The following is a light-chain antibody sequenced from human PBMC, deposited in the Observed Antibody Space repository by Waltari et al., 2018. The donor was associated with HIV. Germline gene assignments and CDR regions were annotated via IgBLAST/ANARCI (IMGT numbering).Light chain of an antibody. J-gene: IGLJ2*01. CDR3: SSYTRTSTLVA. CDR2: DVS. Sequence: QLASVSGSPGQSITISCTGTSSDVGSYIYFSWYQQHSGKALKLLIFDVSNRPSGVSNRFSGSKSGDTASLTISGLQTEDEAYYYCSSYTRTSTLVAFGGGTKVTVL. V-gene: IGLV2-14*01. CDR1: SSDVGSYIY.